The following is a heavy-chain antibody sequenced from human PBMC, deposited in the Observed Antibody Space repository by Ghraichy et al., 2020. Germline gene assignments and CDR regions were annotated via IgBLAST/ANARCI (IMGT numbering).Heavy chain of an antibody. V-gene: IGHV1-18*01. CDR1: GYTFTSYG. CDR3: AREDYGDYGYYFDY. CDR2: ISAYNGNT. Sequence: ASVKVSCKASGYTFTSYGISWVRQAPGQGLEGMGWISAYNGNTNYAQKPQGRVTMTTDTSTSTAYMELRSLRSDDTAVYYCAREDYGDYGYYFDYRGQGTLVTVSS. J-gene: IGHJ4*02. D-gene: IGHD4-17*01.